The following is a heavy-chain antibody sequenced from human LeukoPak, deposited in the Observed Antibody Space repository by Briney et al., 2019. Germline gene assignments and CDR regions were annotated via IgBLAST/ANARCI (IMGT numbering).Heavy chain of an antibody. CDR2: INPNSGGT. V-gene: IGHV1-2*02. CDR1: GYTFTGYY. D-gene: IGHD3-10*01. Sequence: ASVKVFCKASGYTFTGYYMHWVRQAPGQGLEWMGWINPNSGGTNYAQKFQGRVTMTRDTSISTAYMELSRLRSDDTAVYYCARDSCYYGSGSCQLSWFDPWGQGTLVTVSS. CDR3: ARDSCYYGSGSCQLSWFDP. J-gene: IGHJ5*02.